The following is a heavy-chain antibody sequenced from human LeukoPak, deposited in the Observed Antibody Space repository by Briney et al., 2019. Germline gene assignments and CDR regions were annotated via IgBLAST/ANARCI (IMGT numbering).Heavy chain of an antibody. Sequence: GGSLRLSCAASGFTFSDYYMSWIRQAPGKGLEWVSYLSLKGRFTISRDNAKNSLYLQMNSLRAEDTAMYYCARFYSYGDYWGQGTLVTVSS. J-gene: IGHJ4*02. CDR3: ARFYSYGDY. V-gene: IGHV3-11*01. CDR1: GFTFSDYY. CDR2: LS. D-gene: IGHD5-18*01.